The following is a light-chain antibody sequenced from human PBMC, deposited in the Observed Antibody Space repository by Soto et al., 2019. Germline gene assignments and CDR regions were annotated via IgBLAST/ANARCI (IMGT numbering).Light chain of an antibody. J-gene: IGKJ1*01. V-gene: IGKV3-20*01. CDR3: QQYGSSPRT. Sequence: EIVLTQSPGTLSLSPGERATLSCRASQSVSYNYLAWYQQKPGQAPRLLIYAASSRATGIPDRFSGSGSGTDSTLTISRLEPEDFAMYYCQQYGSSPRTFGQGTKVEIK. CDR2: AAS. CDR1: QSVSYNY.